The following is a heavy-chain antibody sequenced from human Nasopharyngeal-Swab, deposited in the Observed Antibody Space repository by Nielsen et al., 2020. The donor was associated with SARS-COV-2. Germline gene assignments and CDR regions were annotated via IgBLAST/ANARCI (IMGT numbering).Heavy chain of an antibody. CDR3: AGGMRESSSSPYYYYYGMDV. D-gene: IGHD6-6*01. CDR2: IWYDGSNK. CDR1: GFTFSSYG. J-gene: IGHJ6*02. V-gene: IGHV3-33*01. Sequence: GGSLRLSCAASGFTFSSYGMHWVRQAPGKGLEWEAVIWYDGSNKYYADSVKGRFTISRDNSKNTLYLQMNSLRAEDTAVYYCAGGMRESSSSPYYYYYGMDVWGQGTTVTVSS.